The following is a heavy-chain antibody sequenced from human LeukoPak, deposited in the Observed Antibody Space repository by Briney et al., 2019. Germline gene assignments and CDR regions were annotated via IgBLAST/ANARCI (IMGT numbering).Heavy chain of an antibody. V-gene: IGHV1-2*02. Sequence: ASVKVSCKASGYIFIDSYLHWVRQAPGRGLEWLGWISPNSGDTYYAPKFQGKITLTRDTSVGTAYMDVRSLRSDDTAVYYCARDETADCSRGSCYWDWGQGTLVTVSS. CDR1: GYIFIDSY. D-gene: IGHD2-15*01. CDR2: ISPNSGDT. CDR3: ARDETADCSRGSCYWD. J-gene: IGHJ4*02.